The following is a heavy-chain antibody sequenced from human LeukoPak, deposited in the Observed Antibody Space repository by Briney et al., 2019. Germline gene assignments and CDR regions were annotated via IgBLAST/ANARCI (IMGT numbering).Heavy chain of an antibody. CDR3: AKDSLGYCSGGSCYSAGNWFDP. D-gene: IGHD2-15*01. CDR2: ISGSGGST. CDR1: GFTFSSYA. Sequence: GGSLRLSCAASGFTFSSYAMSWVRQAPGEGLEWVSAISGSGGSTYYADSVKGRFTISRDDSKNTLYLQMNSLRAEDTAVYYCAKDSLGYCSGGSCYSAGNWFDPWGQGTLVTVSS. V-gene: IGHV3-23*01. J-gene: IGHJ5*02.